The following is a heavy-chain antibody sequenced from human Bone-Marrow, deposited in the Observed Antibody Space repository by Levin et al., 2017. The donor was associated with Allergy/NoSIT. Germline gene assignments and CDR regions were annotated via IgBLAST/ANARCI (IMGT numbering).Heavy chain of an antibody. CDR2: IYPGDSDA. J-gene: IGHJ4*02. D-gene: IGHD3-10*01. CDR1: GYTFDTYW. CDR3: AGRAHTSSGYFFDY. Sequence: GESLKISCKGSGYTFDTYWIGWVRQMPGKGLEWMGIIYPGDSDARYSPSIQGQVSMSADKSISTAYLQWSSLKASDTAMYYCAGRAHTSSGYFFDYWGQGTPVTVSS. V-gene: IGHV5-51*01.